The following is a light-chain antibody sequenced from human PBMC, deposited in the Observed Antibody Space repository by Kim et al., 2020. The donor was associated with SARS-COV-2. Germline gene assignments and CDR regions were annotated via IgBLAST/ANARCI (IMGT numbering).Light chain of an antibody. J-gene: IGKJ2*01. CDR3: QQYGSSPPYT. V-gene: IGKV3-20*01. CDR1: QSITSSY. CDR2: AAS. Sequence: SPGERATLSCRVSQSITSSYVAWYQQKPGQGTRLLIYAASSRATVIPDRCSGSGAGRDFTLTISRLEPEDFAVYYCQQYGSSPPYTFGQGTKLEI.